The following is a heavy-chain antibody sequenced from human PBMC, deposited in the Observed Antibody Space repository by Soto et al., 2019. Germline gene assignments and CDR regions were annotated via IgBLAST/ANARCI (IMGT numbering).Heavy chain of an antibody. D-gene: IGHD3-10*01. CDR3: ARAGFSYGHLLF. V-gene: IGHV4-30-4*01. CDR1: GGPIKTGDYY. CDR2: VFYSGAT. Sequence: SETLSLTCNVSGGPIKTGDYYWNWIRQPPGKGLEWIGYVFYSGATNYSPSLKSRAAISMDTSKNQFSLSLTSVTAADTAVYYCARAGFSYGHLLFWGQGIRVTVS. J-gene: IGHJ4*02.